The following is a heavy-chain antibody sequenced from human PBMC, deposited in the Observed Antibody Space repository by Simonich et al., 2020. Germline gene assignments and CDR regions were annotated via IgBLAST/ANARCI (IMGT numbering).Heavy chain of an antibody. D-gene: IGHD3-22*01. CDR1: GFTFSSYA. J-gene: IGHJ3*02. CDR2: ISGSGGST. CDR3: AKDLGESITMIVVVIDAFDI. Sequence: GGGLVQPGGSLRLSCAASGFTFSSYAMSWVRQAPGKGLDWVSAISGSGGSTYYADSMKGRFTISRDNSKNTLYLQMNSLRAEDTAVYYCAKDLGESITMIVVVIDAFDIWGQGTMVTVSS. V-gene: IGHV3-23*01.